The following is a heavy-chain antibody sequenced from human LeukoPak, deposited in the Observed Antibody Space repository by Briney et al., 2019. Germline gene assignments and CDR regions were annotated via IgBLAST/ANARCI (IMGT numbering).Heavy chain of an antibody. J-gene: IGHJ6*02. CDR3: ARGSPYYYGMDV. V-gene: IGHV4-39*01. Sequence: SETLSLTCTVSGGSISSSSYYWGWIRQPPGKGLEWIGSMFYSGNTYSNPSLKSRVTISVDTSKNQFSLKLSSVTDADTAVYYCARGSPYYYGMDVWGQGTTVTVSS. CDR2: MFYSGNT. CDR1: GGSISSSSYY.